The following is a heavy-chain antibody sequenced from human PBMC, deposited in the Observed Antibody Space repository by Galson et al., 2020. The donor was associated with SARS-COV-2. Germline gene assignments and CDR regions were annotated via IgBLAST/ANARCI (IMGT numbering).Heavy chain of an antibody. CDR1: GSSFSDSS. CDR3: TRVPPYSSSFWDAFDI. Sequence: GGSLRLSRAASGSSFSDSSIHWVRQASGRGLEWQLFISSEATKNAPAYAASVKGRFTISRDDSENTEYLQMNSLKSEDTAIYYCTRVPPYSSSFWDAFDIWGQGTMVTVSS. J-gene: IGHJ3*02. D-gene: IGHD6-6*01. CDR2: ISSEATKNAP. V-gene: IGHV3-73*01.